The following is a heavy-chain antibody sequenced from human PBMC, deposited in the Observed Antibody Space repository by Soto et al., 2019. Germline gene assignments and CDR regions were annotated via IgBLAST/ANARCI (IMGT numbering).Heavy chain of an antibody. J-gene: IGHJ6*02. D-gene: IGHD2-2*01. V-gene: IGHV3-23*01. CDR1: GSTFTTSV. CDR2: ISPGGGGT. Sequence: EVQLLESGGGLVQPGGSLRLSCRDSGSTFTTSVMSWVRQCPGKGLEWVSFISPGGGGTYYADSVRGRFTISRDNSKNPLSLQMEGLRAEDTAVYYCARHMVGFCADTACYASYAMDVWGQGTTVTVSS. CDR3: ARHMVGFCADTACYASYAMDV.